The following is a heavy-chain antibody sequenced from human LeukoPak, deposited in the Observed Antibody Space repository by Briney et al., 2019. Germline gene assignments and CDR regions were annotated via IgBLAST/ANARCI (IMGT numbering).Heavy chain of an antibody. V-gene: IGHV3-23*01. D-gene: IGHD2-15*01. CDR2: ISGSGGST. CDR1: GFTFSSYA. CDR3: AKDYVPDIVVVVAATEFGP. Sequence: GGSLRLSCAASGFTFSSYAMSWVRQAPGKGLEWVSVISGSGGSTYYADSVKGRFTISRDNSKNTLYLQMNSLRAEDTAVYYCAKDYVPDIVVVVAATEFGPWGQGTLVTVSS. J-gene: IGHJ5*02.